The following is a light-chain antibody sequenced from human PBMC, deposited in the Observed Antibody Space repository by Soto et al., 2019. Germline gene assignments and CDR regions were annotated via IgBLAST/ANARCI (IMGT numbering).Light chain of an antibody. CDR2: DDS. J-gene: IGLJ2*01. V-gene: IGLV2-14*01. Sequence: QSALTQPASVSGSPGQSITISCTGTSSDVGGYNYVSWYQQHPGKATQLMIYDDSNPPAGVSNCFSGSKASNPASRTISGLPAEDEAYYYCSSDTSSSTRVFGGGTKVTVL. CDR1: SSDVGGYNY. CDR3: SSDTSSSTRV.